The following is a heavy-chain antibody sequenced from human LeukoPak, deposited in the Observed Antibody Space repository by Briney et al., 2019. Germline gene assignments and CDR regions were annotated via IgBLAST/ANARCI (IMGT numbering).Heavy chain of an antibody. J-gene: IGHJ4*02. Sequence: GGSLGLSCAASGFTFSGYAMSWVRQAPGKGLEWVSAISGSGGSTYYADSVKGRFTISRDNSKNTLYLQMNSLRAEDTAVYYCAKDAVLRFLVAYFDYWGQGTLVTVSS. CDR2: ISGSGGST. D-gene: IGHD3-3*01. V-gene: IGHV3-23*01. CDR1: GFTFSGYA. CDR3: AKDAVLRFLVAYFDY.